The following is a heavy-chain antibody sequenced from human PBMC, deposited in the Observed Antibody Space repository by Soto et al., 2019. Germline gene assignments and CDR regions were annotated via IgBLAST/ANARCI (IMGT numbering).Heavy chain of an antibody. J-gene: IGHJ4*02. CDR2: ISYAESHK. Sequence: GGSLRLSCAASGVTFSSYAMHWVRQAPGKGLEWVAVISYAESHKYYADSVKGRFTISRDNSKNTLYLQMNSLRAEDTAVYYCAREPLHYNILTGYYREYYFDYWGQGTLVTVSS. CDR1: GVTFSSYA. V-gene: IGHV3-30-3*01. D-gene: IGHD3-9*01. CDR3: AREPLHYNILTGYYREYYFDY.